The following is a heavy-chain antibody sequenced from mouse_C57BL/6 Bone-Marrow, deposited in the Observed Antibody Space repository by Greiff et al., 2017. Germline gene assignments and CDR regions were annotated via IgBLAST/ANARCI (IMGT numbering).Heavy chain of an antibody. Sequence: QVHVKQPGAELVKPGASVKLSCKASGYTFTSYWMHWVKQRPGQGLEWIGMIHPNSGSTNYNEKFKSKATLTVDKSSSTAYMELRSLTSEDSAVYYCTRVLRGFAYWGQGTLVTVSA. CDR3: TRVLRGFAY. CDR1: GYTFTSYW. CDR2: IHPNSGST. D-gene: IGHD1-1*01. J-gene: IGHJ3*01. V-gene: IGHV1-64*01.